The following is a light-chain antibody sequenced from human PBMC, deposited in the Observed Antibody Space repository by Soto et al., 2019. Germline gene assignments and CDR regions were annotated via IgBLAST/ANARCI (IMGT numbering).Light chain of an antibody. Sequence: QSVLTQPPSVSGAPGQRVTISCTGSSSNIGAGYDVHWYQQLPGTAPKLLIYANSNRPSGVPDRFSGSKSGTSASLAITGLQAEDEADYYCQSYDSSRSPYVFGTGTKVTVL. CDR2: ANS. J-gene: IGLJ1*01. V-gene: IGLV1-40*01. CDR3: QSYDSSRSPYV. CDR1: SSNIGAGYD.